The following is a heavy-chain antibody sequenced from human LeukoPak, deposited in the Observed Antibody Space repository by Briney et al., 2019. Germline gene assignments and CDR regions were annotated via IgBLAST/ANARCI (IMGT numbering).Heavy chain of an antibody. J-gene: IGHJ4*02. CDR1: GFDFAGRR. D-gene: IGHD3-16*02. CDR3: ASIDYDY. Sequence: GGSLRLSCAASGFDFAGRRMNWVRQTPGKGLEWLSHISSSGDTMFYAESVKGRFTISRDNAKSSMYLEMNSLRVEDTAMYYCASIDYDYWGQGTLVTVS. CDR2: ISSSGDTM. V-gene: IGHV3-48*04.